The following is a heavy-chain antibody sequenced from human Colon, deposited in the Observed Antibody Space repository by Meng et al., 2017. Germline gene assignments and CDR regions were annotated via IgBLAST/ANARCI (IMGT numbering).Heavy chain of an antibody. Sequence: QVQLKESGPGMVKPSGTLSLTFAVSGESIGSNDRWNWVRQPPGKGLEWIGAIYHTGSTNYNPSLKSRVTISVDKSKKEISLKLTSVTAADTAVYYCARDPIPVPGINFDFWGQGTLVTVSS. V-gene: IGHV4-4*02. CDR1: GESIGSNDR. CDR3: ARDPIPVPGINFDF. D-gene: IGHD6-19*01. J-gene: IGHJ4*02. CDR2: IYHTGST.